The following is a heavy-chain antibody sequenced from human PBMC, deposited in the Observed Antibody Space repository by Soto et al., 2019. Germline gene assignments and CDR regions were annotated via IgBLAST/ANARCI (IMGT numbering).Heavy chain of an antibody. D-gene: IGHD6-13*01. CDR1: GGSISSSHW. V-gene: IGHV4-4*02. Sequence: SETLSLTCAVSGGSISSSHWWSWVRQPPGKGLEWIGEIYHTGSINYNPSLKSRVTISVDKSKNQFSLKLRSVTAADTAVYYCAGTPTSVGRGGTADYYGMDVWGQGTTVTVSS. CDR3: AGTPTSVGRGGTADYYGMDV. CDR2: IYHTGSI. J-gene: IGHJ6*02.